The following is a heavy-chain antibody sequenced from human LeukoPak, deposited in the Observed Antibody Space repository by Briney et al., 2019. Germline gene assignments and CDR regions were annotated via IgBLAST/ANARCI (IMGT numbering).Heavy chain of an antibody. J-gene: IGHJ4*02. CDR1: GGSISSSSYY. CDR2: IYYSGST. D-gene: IGHD3-22*01. V-gene: IGHV4-61*01. Sequence: PSETLSLTCTVSGGSISSSSYYWSWIRQPPGKGLEWIGYIYYSGSTNYNPSLKSRVTISVDTSKNQLSLKLSSVTAADTAVYYCARFPLDSSGYSYYFDYWGQGTLVTVSS. CDR3: ARFPLDSSGYSYYFDY.